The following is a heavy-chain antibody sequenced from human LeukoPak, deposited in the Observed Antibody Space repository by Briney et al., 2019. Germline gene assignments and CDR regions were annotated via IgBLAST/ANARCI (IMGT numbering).Heavy chain of an antibody. Sequence: GESLKISCKGSGYSFTSYWIGWVRQMPGKGLEWMGIIYPGDSDTRYSPSLQGQVTISADKSISTAYLQWSSLKASDTAMYYCARLGGYDSSGYYYGDFDYWGQGTLVTVSS. CDR1: GYSFTSYW. J-gene: IGHJ4*02. CDR3: ARLGGYDSSGYYYGDFDY. D-gene: IGHD3-22*01. CDR2: IYPGDSDT. V-gene: IGHV5-51*01.